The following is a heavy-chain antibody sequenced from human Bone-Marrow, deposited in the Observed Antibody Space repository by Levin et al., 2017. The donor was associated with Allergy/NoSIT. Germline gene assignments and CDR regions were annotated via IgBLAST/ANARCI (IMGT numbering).Heavy chain of an antibody. CDR2: INPNSGGT. CDR1: GYTFTGYY. J-gene: IGHJ4*02. Sequence: GESLKISCKASGYTFTGYYMHWVRQAPGQGLEWVGRINPNSGGTNYAQKFQGRVTMTRDTSISTAYMELSRLRSDDTAVYYRARVGSSWAIDYWGQGTLVTVSS. D-gene: IGHD6-13*01. V-gene: IGHV1-2*06. CDR3: ARVGSSWAIDY.